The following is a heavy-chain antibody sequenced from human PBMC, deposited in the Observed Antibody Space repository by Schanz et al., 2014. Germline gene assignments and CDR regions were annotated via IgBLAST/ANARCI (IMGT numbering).Heavy chain of an antibody. CDR1: GYTFTRSG. CDR2: ITAYNGDT. D-gene: IGHD2-2*01. V-gene: IGHV1-18*01. J-gene: IGHJ5*02. Sequence: QVQLVQSGAEVKKPGASVKVSCKASGYTFTRSGISWVRQAPGQGLEWMGWITAYNGDTNYAQKVQGRVTMTTDTSTSTAYMELRSLRSDDTAVYYCARDRRRYCSTASCLHDNWFDPWGQGTLVIVSS. CDR3: ARDRRRYCSTASCLHDNWFDP.